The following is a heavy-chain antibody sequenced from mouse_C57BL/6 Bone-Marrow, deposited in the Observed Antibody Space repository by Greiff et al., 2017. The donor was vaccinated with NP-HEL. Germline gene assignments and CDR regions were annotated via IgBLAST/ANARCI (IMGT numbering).Heavy chain of an antibody. CDR1: GYTFTSYW. CDR3: ARVAGSSYDYAMDY. V-gene: IGHV1-64*01. CDR2: IHPNSGST. J-gene: IGHJ4*01. D-gene: IGHD1-1*01. Sequence: QVQLQQPGAELVKPGASVKLSCKASGYTFTSYWMHWVKQRPGQGLEWIGMIHPNSGSTNYNEKFKSKATLTVDKSSSTAYMQLSSLTSEDSAVYYCARVAGSSYDYAMDYWGQGTSVTVSS.